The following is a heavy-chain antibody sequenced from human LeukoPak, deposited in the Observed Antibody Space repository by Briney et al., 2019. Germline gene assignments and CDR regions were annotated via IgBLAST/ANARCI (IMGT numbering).Heavy chain of an antibody. CDR3: ARDSSGYYRGWFDP. CDR2: IYYSGST. V-gene: IGHV4-59*01. J-gene: IGHJ5*02. D-gene: IGHD3-22*01. Sequence: SETLSLTCTVSGGSISSYYWSWIRQPPGKGLEWIGYIYYSGSTNYNPSLKSRVTISVDTSKNQFPLKLSSVTAADTAVYYCARDSSGYYRGWFDPWGQGTLVTVSS. CDR1: GGSISSYY.